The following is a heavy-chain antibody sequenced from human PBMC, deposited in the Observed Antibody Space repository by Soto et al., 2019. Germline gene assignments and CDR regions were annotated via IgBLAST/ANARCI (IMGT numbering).Heavy chain of an antibody. D-gene: IGHD6-13*01. Sequence: GGSLRLSCAAFGFTVSGKKYVAWVRQPPGKGLEWVSALYDVDGTYYADSVKGRFTTSSDSSRTIVYLQIHSLRPDDTAVYFCASWQLQEHAYDIWGQGTTVTVSS. J-gene: IGHJ3*02. CDR1: GFTVSGKKY. CDR3: ASWQLQEHAYDI. CDR2: LYDVDGT. V-gene: IGHV3-53*01.